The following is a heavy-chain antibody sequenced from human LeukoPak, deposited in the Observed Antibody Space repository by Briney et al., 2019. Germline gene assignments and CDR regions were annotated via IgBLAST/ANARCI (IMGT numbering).Heavy chain of an antibody. V-gene: IGHV3-11*01. J-gene: IGHJ4*02. CDR3: AKEGGDWGEGYFDY. CDR1: GFTFSDSY. Sequence: GGSLRLSCAASGFTFSDSYMSWIRQVPGKGLEWISYISSSGGTIYYADSVKGRFTISRDNAKNSLYLQMNSLRAEDTAVYYFAKEGGDWGEGYFDYWGQGTLVTVSS. CDR2: ISSSGGTI. D-gene: IGHD7-27*01.